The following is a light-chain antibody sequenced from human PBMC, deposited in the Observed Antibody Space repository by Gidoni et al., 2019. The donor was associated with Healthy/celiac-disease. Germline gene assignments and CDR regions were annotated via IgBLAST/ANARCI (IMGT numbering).Light chain of an antibody. CDR2: AAS. CDR1: QSISSY. J-gene: IGKJ1*01. Sequence: DIQITQSPSSLSASVGDRVTITCRESQSISSYLNWYQQKPGKAPKLLIYAASSLQSGVPSRFSGSGYGTDFTLTISSLQPEDFATYYCQQSYSTPTTFGQGTKVEIK. V-gene: IGKV1-39*01. CDR3: QQSYSTPTT.